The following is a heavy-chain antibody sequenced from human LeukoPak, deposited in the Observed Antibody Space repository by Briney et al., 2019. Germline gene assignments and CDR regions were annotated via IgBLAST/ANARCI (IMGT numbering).Heavy chain of an antibody. V-gene: IGHV3-33*01. D-gene: IGHD6-13*01. J-gene: IGHJ4*02. CDR1: GFTFSSYG. Sequence: PGGSLRLSCAASGFTFSSYGMHWVRQAPGKGLEWVAVIWYDGSNKYYADSVKGRFTISRDNSKNTLYLQMNSLRAEDTAVYYCARDMVARQQLDIGSGYWGQGTLVTVSS. CDR2: IWYDGSNK. CDR3: ARDMVARQQLDIGSGY.